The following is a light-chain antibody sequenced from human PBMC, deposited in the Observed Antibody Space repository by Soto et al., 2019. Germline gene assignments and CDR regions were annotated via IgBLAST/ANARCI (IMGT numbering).Light chain of an antibody. CDR2: KAS. CDR1: QSISSW. J-gene: IGKJ1*01. V-gene: IGKV1-5*03. Sequence: DIHTTQSPSTLSASLGDIVSITCRASQSISSWLAWYQQKPGKAPKGLIYKASTLESGAPSRFSGSGSGTEFTLTISSLQPDDFATYYCQQYYSYPWTFGQGTKVDI. CDR3: QQYYSYPWT.